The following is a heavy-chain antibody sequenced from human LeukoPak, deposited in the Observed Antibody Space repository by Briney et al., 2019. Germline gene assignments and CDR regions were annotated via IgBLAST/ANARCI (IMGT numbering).Heavy chain of an antibody. Sequence: GGSLRLSCVGSGFTFNTYWMNWVRQAPGKGLQWVANIREDGSEIYYLDSVKGRFTIFRDNAKNSLYLQMNGLRAEDTAVYYCARHWAHLDYWGQGTLVTVSS. CDR1: GFTFNTYW. CDR3: ARHWAHLDY. CDR2: IREDGSEI. V-gene: IGHV3-7*01. D-gene: IGHD7-27*01. J-gene: IGHJ4*02.